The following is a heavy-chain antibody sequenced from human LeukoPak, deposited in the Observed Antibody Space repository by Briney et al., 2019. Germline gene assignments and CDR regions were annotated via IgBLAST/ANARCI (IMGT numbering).Heavy chain of an antibody. J-gene: IGHJ4*02. Sequence: GGSLRLSCAASKFTFSNYAMNRVRQAPGKGPEWVSGISSSGADTYYADSVKGRFTISRDNSQNTLFLQMNSLRAEDKAVYFCAFRSHSTAWSYWGQGTLVTVSS. CDR2: ISSSGADT. V-gene: IGHV3-23*01. CDR1: KFTFSNYA. CDR3: AFRSHSTAWSY. D-gene: IGHD6-19*01.